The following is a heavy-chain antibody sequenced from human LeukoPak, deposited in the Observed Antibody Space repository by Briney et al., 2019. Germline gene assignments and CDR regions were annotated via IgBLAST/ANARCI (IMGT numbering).Heavy chain of an antibody. Sequence: PGGSLRLSCAASGFTFSSFGIHWVRQAPGKGLEWVAFIPYDGSNKYYADSVKGRFTISRDNSKNTLYLQLNHLRAEDTAVYYCVKDDTTMAPQQGSYGLDVWGQGTTVTVSS. CDR2: IPYDGSNK. CDR3: VKDDTTMAPQQGSYGLDV. J-gene: IGHJ6*02. V-gene: IGHV3-30*02. CDR1: GFTFSSFG. D-gene: IGHD5-18*01.